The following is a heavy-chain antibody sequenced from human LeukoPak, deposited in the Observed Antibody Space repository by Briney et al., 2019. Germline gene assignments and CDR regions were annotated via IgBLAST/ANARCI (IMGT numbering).Heavy chain of an antibody. CDR2: INPNSGGT. CDR1: GYTFTGYY. Sequence: ASVKVSCKASGYTFTGYYMHWVRQAPGQGLEWMGWINPNSGGTNYAQKFQGRVTMTRDTSISTAYMELSRLRSDDTAVHYCARGPLYYYDSSGYYDFDYWGQGTLVTVSS. CDR3: ARGPLYYYDSSGYYDFDY. J-gene: IGHJ4*02. V-gene: IGHV1-2*02. D-gene: IGHD3-22*01.